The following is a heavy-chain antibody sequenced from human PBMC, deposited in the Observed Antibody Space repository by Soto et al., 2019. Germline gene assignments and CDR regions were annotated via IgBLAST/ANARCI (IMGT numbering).Heavy chain of an antibody. J-gene: IGHJ6*03. CDR3: DRGAPLGYCMDV. Sequence: QVQLVQSGAEVKKPGASVKVSCKASAYTFTSYYMHWVRQAPGQGLEWMGIINPSGGSTSYAQKFQGRVTMTRDTSTRTVYMELSSLRSEDPAVHYCDRGAPLGYCMDVWGKGTTVTVS. D-gene: IGHD3-16*01. CDR1: AYTFTSYY. CDR2: INPSGGST. V-gene: IGHV1-46*03.